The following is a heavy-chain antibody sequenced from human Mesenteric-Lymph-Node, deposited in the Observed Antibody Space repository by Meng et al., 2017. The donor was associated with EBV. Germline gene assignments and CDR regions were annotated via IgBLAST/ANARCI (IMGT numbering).Heavy chain of an antibody. V-gene: IGHV4-34*01. CDR2: IHHSETT. CDR1: GGSFSGYS. CDR3: ARQGYCRTTTCSTWFDP. Sequence: QVQLQQWGAGLLXXXXXLXLPXVXXGGSFSGYSWNWIRQAPGKGLEWIGKIHHSETTDYNPSLKDRVIISADTSKNQFSLKLTSVTAADTAVYYCARQGYCRTTTCSTWFDPWGQGTLVTVSS. J-gene: IGHJ5*02. D-gene: IGHD2-2*01.